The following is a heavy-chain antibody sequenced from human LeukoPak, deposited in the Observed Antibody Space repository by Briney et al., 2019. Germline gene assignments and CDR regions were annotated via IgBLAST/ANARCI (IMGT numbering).Heavy chain of an antibody. CDR3: ARHVAPATQNYYYYYMDV. V-gene: IGHV3-53*01. CDR1: GFTVSSNY. Sequence: PGGSLRLSCAASGFTVSSNYMSWVRQAPGKGLEWVSVIYSGGSTYYADSVKGRFTISRDNSKNTLYLQMNSLRAEDTAVYYCARHVAPATQNYYYYYMDVWGKGTTVTVSS. D-gene: IGHD2-2*01. J-gene: IGHJ6*03. CDR2: IYSGGST.